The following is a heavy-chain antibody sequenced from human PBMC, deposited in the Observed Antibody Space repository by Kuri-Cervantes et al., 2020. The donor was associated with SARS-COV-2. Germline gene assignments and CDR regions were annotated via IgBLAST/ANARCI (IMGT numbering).Heavy chain of an antibody. J-gene: IGHJ3*02. Sequence: GGSLRLSCKASGYTFTGYYMHWVRQAPGQGLEWMGRINPNSGGTNYAQKFQGRVTMTRDTSISTAYMELSRLRSDDTAVYYCARDADSSSWYSGAFDIWGQGTMVTVSS. CDR2: INPNSGGT. D-gene: IGHD6-13*01. V-gene: IGHV1-2*06. CDR1: GYTFTGYY. CDR3: ARDADSSSWYSGAFDI.